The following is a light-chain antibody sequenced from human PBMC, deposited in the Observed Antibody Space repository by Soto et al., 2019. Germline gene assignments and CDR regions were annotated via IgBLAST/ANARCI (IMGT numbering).Light chain of an antibody. J-gene: IGKJ1*01. CDR2: GAS. Sequence: TQTRGSTSVAQEDRSRCSRTPCQSVGSSYLDWYQQKPGQAPRLLIYGASDRATGIPDRFSGSGSGTDFTLIISSLEFEDFAVYDFQEYGRSPWTFAQGTSV. V-gene: IGKV3-20*01. CDR1: QSVGSSY. CDR3: QEYGRSPWT.